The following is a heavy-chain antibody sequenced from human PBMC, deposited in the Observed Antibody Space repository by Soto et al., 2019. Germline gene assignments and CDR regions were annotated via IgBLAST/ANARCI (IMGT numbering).Heavy chain of an antibody. J-gene: IGHJ6*03. V-gene: IGHV1-18*01. CDR1: GYTFTSYG. Sequence: QVQLVQSGAEVKKPGASVKVSCKASGYTFTSYGISWVRQAPGQGLEWMGWISAYNGNTNYAQKLQGRVTMTTDTSPSTAYMELRSLRSDDTAVYYCARAAGYSSSSVAGYYYYYMDVWGKGTTVTVSS. CDR2: ISAYNGNT. D-gene: IGHD6-6*01. CDR3: ARAAGYSSSSVAGYYYYYMDV.